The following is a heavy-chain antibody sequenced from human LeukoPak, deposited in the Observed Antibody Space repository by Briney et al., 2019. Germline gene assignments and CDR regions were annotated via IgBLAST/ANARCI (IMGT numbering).Heavy chain of an antibody. CDR3: ATHPPKVCTGGSCTDY. J-gene: IGHJ4*02. Sequence: SETLSLTCTVSGGSISSYSWSRIRQPPGKGLEWIGYIYYSGSTNYNPSLKSRVTISVDMSKNQFSLKLSSVTAADTAVYYCATHPPKVCTGGSCTDYWGQGTLVTVSS. D-gene: IGHD2-15*01. CDR1: GGSISSYS. CDR2: IYYSGST. V-gene: IGHV4-59*01.